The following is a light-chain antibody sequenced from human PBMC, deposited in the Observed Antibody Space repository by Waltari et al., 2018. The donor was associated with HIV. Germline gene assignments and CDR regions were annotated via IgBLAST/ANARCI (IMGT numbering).Light chain of an antibody. Sequence: SALTQPASVSASPGQSLTISCSGTGRDVGNYDLVPWYQQHPGKVPKLIIYEVGRRPSGVSYRFSGSKSGNTASLTISGLQADDEADYYCSSYLDSATVLFGGGTKLTVL. CDR3: SSYLDSATVL. J-gene: IGLJ2*01. CDR1: GRDVGNYDL. V-gene: IGLV2-23*02. CDR2: EVG.